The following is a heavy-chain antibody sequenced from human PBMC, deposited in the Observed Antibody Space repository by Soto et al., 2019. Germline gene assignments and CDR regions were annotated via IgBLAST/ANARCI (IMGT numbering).Heavy chain of an antibody. D-gene: IGHD5-18*01. V-gene: IGHV1-18*01. J-gene: IGHJ5*02. Sequence: ASVKVSCKASGNTFTNFGVTWVRQAPGQGLEWMGWISPYTDDPSYAQKFQGRVTMTIDTSTSTAYLDLRRLTSDDTAVYYCARVIQGPEDWFHPWGQGTLVTV. CDR1: GNTFTNFG. CDR3: ARVIQGPEDWFHP. CDR2: ISPYTDDP.